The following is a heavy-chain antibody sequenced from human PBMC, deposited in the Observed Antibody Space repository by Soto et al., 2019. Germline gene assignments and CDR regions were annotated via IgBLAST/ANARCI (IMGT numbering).Heavy chain of an antibody. CDR2: ISGSGGST. J-gene: IGHJ4*02. Sequence: GGSLRLSCAASGFTFSSYAMSWVRQAPGKGLEWVSAISGSGGSTYYADSVKGRFTISRDNSKNTLYLQMNSLRAEDTAVYYCAKDNIKYSSGPKAPFDYWGQGTLVTVSS. V-gene: IGHV3-23*01. CDR3: AKDNIKYSSGPKAPFDY. CDR1: GFTFSSYA. D-gene: IGHD6-19*01.